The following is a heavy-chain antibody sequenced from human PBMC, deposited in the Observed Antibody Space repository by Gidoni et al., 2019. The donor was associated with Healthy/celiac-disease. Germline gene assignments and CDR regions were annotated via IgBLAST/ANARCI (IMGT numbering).Heavy chain of an antibody. CDR2: IYYSGST. V-gene: IGHV4-39*01. Sequence: QLQLQESGPGLVKPSETLSLTCTVSGGSISSSSYYWGWIRQPPGKGLEWIGSIYYSGSTYYNPSLKSRVTISVDTSKNQFSLKLSSVTAADTAVYYCASTGIVGATLFDYWGQGTLVTVSS. CDR1: GGSISSSSYY. J-gene: IGHJ4*02. CDR3: ASTGIVGATLFDY. D-gene: IGHD1-26*01.